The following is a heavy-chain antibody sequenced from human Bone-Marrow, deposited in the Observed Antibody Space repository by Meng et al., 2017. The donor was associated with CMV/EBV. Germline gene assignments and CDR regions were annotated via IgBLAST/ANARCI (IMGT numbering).Heavy chain of an antibody. D-gene: IGHD6-13*01. Sequence: GESLKISCAASGFSFDDYGMSWVRQAPGKGLEWVSGLDWNGGGTGYADPVKGRFTISRDNAKNSLYLQMNSLRAEDTALYLCARGGSSSWRQGVLDYWGQGTLVTVSS. V-gene: IGHV3-20*01. CDR2: LDWNGGGT. CDR3: ARGGSSSWRQGVLDY. J-gene: IGHJ4*02. CDR1: GFSFDDYG.